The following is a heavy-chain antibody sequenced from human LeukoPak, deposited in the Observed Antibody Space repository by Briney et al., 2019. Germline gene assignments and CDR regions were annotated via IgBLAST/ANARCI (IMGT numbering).Heavy chain of an antibody. D-gene: IGHD3-10*01. J-gene: IGHJ3*02. CDR2: ISTNGDGT. Sequence: GGSLRLSCAASGFTFSTYAMHWVRQAPGKGLEYVSAISTNGDGTYYANSVKGRFTISRDNSKNTLYLQMGSLRVEDMAVYYCARAKVVRGALDAFDIWGQGTMVTVSS. V-gene: IGHV3-64*01. CDR1: GFTFSTYA. CDR3: ARAKVVRGALDAFDI.